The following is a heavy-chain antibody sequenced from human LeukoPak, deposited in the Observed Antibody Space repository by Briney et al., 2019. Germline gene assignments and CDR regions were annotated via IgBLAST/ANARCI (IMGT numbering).Heavy chain of an antibody. D-gene: IGHD6-13*01. V-gene: IGHV4-4*07. Sequence: PSETLSLTCTVSGGSISSYYWSWIRQPAGKGLEWIGRIYTSGSTNYNPSLKSRVTMSVGTSKNQFSLKLSSVTAADTAVYYCAREGLSSSWYLVDYWGQGTLVTVSS. CDR3: AREGLSSSWYLVDY. CDR1: GGSISSYY. J-gene: IGHJ4*02. CDR2: IYTSGST.